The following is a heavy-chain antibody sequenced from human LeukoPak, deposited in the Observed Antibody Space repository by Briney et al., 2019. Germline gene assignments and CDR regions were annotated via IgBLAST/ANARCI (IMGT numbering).Heavy chain of an antibody. CDR1: GGSFSGYY. D-gene: IGHD3-22*01. CDR3: ARGLNYYASSGYYGY. CDR2: INHSGST. J-gene: IGHJ4*02. Sequence: PSETLSLTCAFYGGSFSGYYWSWIRQPPGKGLEWIGEINHSGSTNYNLSLKSRVTISVDTSKNLFSLKLSSVTAADTAVYYCARGLNYYASSGYYGYWGQGTLVTVSS. V-gene: IGHV4-34*01.